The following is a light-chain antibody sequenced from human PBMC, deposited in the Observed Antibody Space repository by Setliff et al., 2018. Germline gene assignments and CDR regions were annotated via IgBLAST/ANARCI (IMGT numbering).Light chain of an antibody. Sequence: VLTQPPSVSGAPGQRVTISCTGSSSNIGAGYDVHWYQQLPGTAPKLLIYGNNNRPSGVPDRFSGSKSGTSASLAITGLQAEDEADYYCQSYDSSLSGWVFGTGTKVTVL. CDR1: SSNIGAGYD. V-gene: IGLV1-40*01. J-gene: IGLJ1*01. CDR3: QSYDSSLSGWV. CDR2: GNN.